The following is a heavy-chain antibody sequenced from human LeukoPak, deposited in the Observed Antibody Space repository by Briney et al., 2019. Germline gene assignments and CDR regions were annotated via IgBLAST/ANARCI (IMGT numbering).Heavy chain of an antibody. CDR2: IKGDGSAK. CDR3: ARDRGWIQHDI. CDR1: GFAFSDSW. J-gene: IGHJ3*02. V-gene: IGHV3-7*01. D-gene: IGHD5-18*01. Sequence: GGSLRLSCAASGFAFSDSWMTWIRQAPGKGLEWVAFIKGDGSAKKYVDSVKGRFTISRDNAKNSLFLQMNSLRAEDTAVYYCARDRGWIQHDIWGQGTMVTISS.